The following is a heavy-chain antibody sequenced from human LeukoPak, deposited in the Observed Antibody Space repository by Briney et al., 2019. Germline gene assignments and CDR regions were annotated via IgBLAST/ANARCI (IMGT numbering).Heavy chain of an antibody. CDR3: ARADAAMVGIDY. V-gene: IGHV1-69*04. J-gene: IGHJ4*02. D-gene: IGHD5-18*01. Sequence: ASVKVSCKASGGTFSSYAISWVRQAPGQGLEWMGRIIPILGIANYAQKFQGRVTITADKSTSAAYMELSSLRSEDTAVYYCARADAAMVGIDYWGQGTLVTVSS. CDR1: GGTFSSYA. CDR2: IIPILGIA.